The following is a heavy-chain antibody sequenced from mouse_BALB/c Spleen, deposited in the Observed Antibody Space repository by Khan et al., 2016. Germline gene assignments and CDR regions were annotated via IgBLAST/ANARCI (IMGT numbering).Heavy chain of an antibody. J-gene: IGHJ3*01. CDR2: ILPGTDST. CDR1: GYTFSRYW. V-gene: IGHV1-9*01. CDR3: ARGAS. Sequence: QVQLQQSGAELMKPGASVKISCKASGYTFSRYWIEWIKERPGHGLAWIGEILPGTDSTNYNAKFKGKAAFTAESSSSTAYIQLNRLTSEDSAAYYCARGASWVQGTLVTVSA.